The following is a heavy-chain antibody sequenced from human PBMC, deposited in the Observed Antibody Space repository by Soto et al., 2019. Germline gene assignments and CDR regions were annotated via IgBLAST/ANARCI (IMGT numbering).Heavy chain of an antibody. CDR2: VYYTGST. CDR3: ARRRDGYTGVWFDP. D-gene: IGHD5-12*01. J-gene: IGHJ5*02. V-gene: IGHV4-59*01. CDR1: GAPISGFY. Sequence: LSLTCTVSGAPISGFYWSWIRQPPGKELEWIGHVYYTGSTNYNSALKSRVTISLDTSKNQFSLSLSSVTTADTAVYYCARRRDGYTGVWFDPWGQGNMVTVSS.